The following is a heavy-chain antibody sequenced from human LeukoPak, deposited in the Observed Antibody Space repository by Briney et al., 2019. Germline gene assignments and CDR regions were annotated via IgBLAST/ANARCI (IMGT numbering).Heavy chain of an antibody. CDR3: ARDSGNWFDP. V-gene: IGHV4-61*01. D-gene: IGHD3-10*01. Sequence: SETLSLTCTVSGGSVSSDISYWSWIRQPPGKGLEWIGYIHYSGSTNYNPSLKSRVTISVDTSKNQFSLKLSSVTAAATAVYYCARDSGNWFDPWGQGTLVTVSS. J-gene: IGHJ5*02. CDR2: IHYSGST. CDR1: GGSVSSDISY.